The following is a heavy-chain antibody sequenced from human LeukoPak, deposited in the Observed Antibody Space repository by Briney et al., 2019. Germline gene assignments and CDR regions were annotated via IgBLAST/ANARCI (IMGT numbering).Heavy chain of an antibody. V-gene: IGHV3-66*02. CDR3: ARDGDFGDYYYYYGMDV. Sequence: GGSLGLPCAASGFPVSSNYMSWVRRAPGRGLEGVSVISSGGSTYYADSVKGRFTISRDNSKNTLYLQMNSLRAEDTAVYYCARDGDFGDYYYYYGMDVWGQGTTVTVSS. CDR1: GFPVSSNY. CDR2: ISSGGST. J-gene: IGHJ6*02. D-gene: IGHD4-17*01.